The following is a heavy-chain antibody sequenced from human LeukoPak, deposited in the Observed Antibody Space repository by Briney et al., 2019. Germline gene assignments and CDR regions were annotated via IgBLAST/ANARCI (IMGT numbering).Heavy chain of an antibody. D-gene: IGHD2-2*01. J-gene: IGHJ6*02. V-gene: IGHV4-34*01. CDR1: GGSFSGYY. Sequence: SETLSLTCAAYGGSFSGYYWSWIRQPPGKGLEWIGEINHSGSTNYSPSLKSRVTISVDTSKNQFSLKLSSVTAADTAVYYCARGADDIVVVPGAMRDYYYGMDVWGQGTTVTVSS. CDR2: INHSGST. CDR3: ARGADDIVVVPGAMRDYYYGMDV.